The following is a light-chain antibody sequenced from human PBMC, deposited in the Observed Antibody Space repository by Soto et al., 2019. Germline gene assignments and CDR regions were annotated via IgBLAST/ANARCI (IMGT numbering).Light chain of an antibody. J-gene: IGKJ1*01. Sequence: DSQMTQSPCTMSASVGDRVTITCRASQSISSWLAWYQQKPGKAPKLLIYDASSLESGVPSRFRGSGSGTEFTLSISSQQPDDFATYYCQQYNSYSPTFGQGTKVEI. CDR1: QSISSW. CDR3: QQYNSYSPT. CDR2: DAS. V-gene: IGKV1-5*01.